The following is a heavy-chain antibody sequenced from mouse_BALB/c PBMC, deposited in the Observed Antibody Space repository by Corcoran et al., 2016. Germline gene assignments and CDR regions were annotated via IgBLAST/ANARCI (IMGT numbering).Heavy chain of an antibody. CDR3: ARDYDYWYFDV. J-gene: IGHJ1*01. CDR1: GYSFTGYY. CDR2: INPYNGAT. Sequence: EVQLQQSGPELVKPGASVKISCKASGYSFTGYYMHWVKQSHVKSLEWIGRINPYNGATSYNQNFKDKASLTVDKYSSTASMELHSLTSEDYAVYYCARDYDYWYFDVWGAGTTVTVSS. D-gene: IGHD2-4*01. V-gene: IGHV1-26*01.